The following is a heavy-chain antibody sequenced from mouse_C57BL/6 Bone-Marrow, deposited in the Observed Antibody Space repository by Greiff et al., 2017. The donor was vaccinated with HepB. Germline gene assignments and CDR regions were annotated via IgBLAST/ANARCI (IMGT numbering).Heavy chain of an antibody. V-gene: IGHV1-78*01. J-gene: IGHJ3*01. CDR1: GYTFTDYT. Sequence: QVQLQQSDAELVKPGASVKISCKASGYTFTDYTIHWVKQRPEQGLEWIGYIYPRDGSTKYNAKFKGKATMTADKSSNTAYLQLNSLTSEDSAVYYCAGRGYYSLAVFDYWGQGTLVTVSA. D-gene: IGHD2-12*01. CDR2: IYPRDGST. CDR3: AGRGYYSLAVFDY.